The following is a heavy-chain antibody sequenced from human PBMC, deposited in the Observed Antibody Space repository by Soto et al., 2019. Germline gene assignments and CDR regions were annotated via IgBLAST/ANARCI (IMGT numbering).Heavy chain of an antibody. CDR2: IWYDGSNK. V-gene: IGHV3-33*01. J-gene: IGHJ6*04. CDR1: GFTFSIYG. CDR3: AREETFHYYYGLDV. Sequence: LRLSCAASGFTFSIYGMHWVRQAPGKGLEWVAVIWYDGSNKYYADSVKGRFTISRDNSKNTLYLQMNSLRAEDTAVYYCAREETFHYYYGLDVWGKGTMGTASS.